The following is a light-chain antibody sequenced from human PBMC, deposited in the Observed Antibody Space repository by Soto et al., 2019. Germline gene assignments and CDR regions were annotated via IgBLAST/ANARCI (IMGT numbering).Light chain of an antibody. J-gene: IGKJ4*01. CDR2: DAS. CDR1: QSVGSY. CDR3: QQRTNSPPVT. V-gene: IGKV3-11*01. Sequence: EIVLTQSPATLSLSLGETATLSCRASQSVGSYLAWYQQKPGQAPRLLIYDASTRATGIPARFSGSGSGTDFTLTISSLEPEDFAVYYFQQRTNSPPVTFGGGTKVEIK.